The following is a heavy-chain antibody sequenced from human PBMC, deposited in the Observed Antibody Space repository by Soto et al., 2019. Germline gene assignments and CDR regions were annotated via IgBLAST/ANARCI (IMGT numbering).Heavy chain of an antibody. Sequence: GGSLRLSCAASGFTFSGSAMHWVRQASGKGLEWVGHIRSKAYSYATAYAASVKGRFTISRDDSKNTAYLQMNSLKTEDTAVYYCASAMIVVVSHAFDIWRQGTMVTVSS. V-gene: IGHV3-73*01. CDR1: GFTFSGSA. CDR2: IRSKAYSYAT. D-gene: IGHD3-22*01. CDR3: ASAMIVVVSHAFDI. J-gene: IGHJ3*02.